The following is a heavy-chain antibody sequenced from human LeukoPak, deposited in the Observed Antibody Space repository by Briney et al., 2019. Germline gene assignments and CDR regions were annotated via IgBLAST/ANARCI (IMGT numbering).Heavy chain of an antibody. CDR3: ARLVDYGDYVAFDI. CDR1: GYTFTSYD. CDR2: MNPNSGNT. J-gene: IGHJ3*02. V-gene: IGHV1-8*02. D-gene: IGHD4-17*01. Sequence: ASVKVSCKASGYTFTSYDINWVRQATGQGLEWMGWMNPNSGNTGYAQKFQGRVTMTRNTSISTAYMELSSLRSEDTAVYYCARLVDYGDYVAFDIWGQGTMVTVSS.